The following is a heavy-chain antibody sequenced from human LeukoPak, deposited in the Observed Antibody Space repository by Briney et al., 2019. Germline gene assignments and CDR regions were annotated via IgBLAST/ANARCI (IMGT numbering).Heavy chain of an antibody. CDR3: ARAPYSDSWYYFDY. Sequence: PSETLSLTWTVSGGSISSGDYYWSWIRQPPGKGLEWIGYIYYSGSTYYNPSLKSRVTISVDTSKNQFSLKLSSVTAADTAVYYCARAPYSDSWYYFDYWGQGTLVTVSS. V-gene: IGHV4-30-4*08. CDR1: GGSISSGDYY. J-gene: IGHJ4*02. CDR2: IYYSGST. D-gene: IGHD2-8*01.